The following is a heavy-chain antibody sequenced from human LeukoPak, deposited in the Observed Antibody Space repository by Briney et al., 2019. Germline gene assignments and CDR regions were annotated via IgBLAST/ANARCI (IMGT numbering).Heavy chain of an antibody. J-gene: IGHJ6*03. Sequence: SETLSLTCTVSGGSISSHYWSWIRQPPGKGLEWIGYIYYSGSSNYNHSLKSRVTISVDTSKNQFSLKLSSVTAADTAVYYCARLAAAGSLRYYYYMDVWGKGTTVTVSS. CDR2: IYYSGSS. D-gene: IGHD6-13*01. CDR3: ARLAAAGSLRYYYYMDV. CDR1: GGSISSHY. V-gene: IGHV4-59*11.